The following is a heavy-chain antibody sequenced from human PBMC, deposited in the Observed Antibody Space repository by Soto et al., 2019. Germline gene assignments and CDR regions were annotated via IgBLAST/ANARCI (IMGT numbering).Heavy chain of an antibody. V-gene: IGHV1-69*02. Sequence: GASVKVSCKASGGTFSSYTICWVRQAPGQGLEWMGRIIPILGIANYAQKFQGRVTITADKSTSTAYMELSSLRSEDTAVYYCARTHTDDRVVVAARGDAFDIWGQGTMVTVSS. CDR3: ARTHTDDRVVVAARGDAFDI. CDR2: IIPILGIA. J-gene: IGHJ3*02. CDR1: GGTFSSYT. D-gene: IGHD2-15*01.